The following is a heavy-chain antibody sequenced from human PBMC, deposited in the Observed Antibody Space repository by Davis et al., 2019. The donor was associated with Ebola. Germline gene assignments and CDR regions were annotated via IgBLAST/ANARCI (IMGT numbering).Heavy chain of an antibody. Sequence: PSETLSLTCTVSGDSISKTTYYWGWIRQPPGTGLEWIGSIHHSGTTYYNPSLKSRVTISVDTSKNQFSLKLTSVTAADTTVYYCARHEWSNGMDVWGQGTTVTVSS. D-gene: IGHD3-3*01. CDR3: ARHEWSNGMDV. V-gene: IGHV4-39*01. CDR2: IHHSGTT. J-gene: IGHJ6*02. CDR1: GDSISKTTYY.